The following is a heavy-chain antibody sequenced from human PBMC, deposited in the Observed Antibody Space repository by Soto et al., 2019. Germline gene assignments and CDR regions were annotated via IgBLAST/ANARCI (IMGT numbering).Heavy chain of an antibody. CDR2: MSYTGNT. D-gene: IGHD3-10*01. CDR3: ARADTTIVKLAQ. Sequence: PSETLSLTCTVSGGSISGYFWNWIRQPPGKGLEWIGDMSYTGNTNYNPSLTSRVSISVDTSKNQFSLNLNSVTAADTAVYYCARADTTIVKLAQWGQGPLVTXS. J-gene: IGHJ4*02. CDR1: GGSISGYF. V-gene: IGHV4-59*01.